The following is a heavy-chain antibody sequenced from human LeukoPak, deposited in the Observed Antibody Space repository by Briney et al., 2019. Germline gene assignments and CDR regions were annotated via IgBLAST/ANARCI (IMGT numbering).Heavy chain of an antibody. Sequence: ASVKVSCKASGYTFTGYYMHWVRQAPGQGLEWMGGIIPIFGTANYAQKFQGRVTITTDESTSTAYMELSSLRSEDTAVYYCARSNWGFRYFDYWGQGTLVTVSS. CDR2: IIPIFGTA. D-gene: IGHD7-27*01. CDR1: GYTFTGYY. J-gene: IGHJ4*02. CDR3: ARSNWGFRYFDY. V-gene: IGHV1-69*05.